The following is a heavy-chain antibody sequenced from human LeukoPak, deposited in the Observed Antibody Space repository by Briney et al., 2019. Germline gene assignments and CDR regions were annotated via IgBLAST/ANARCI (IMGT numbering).Heavy chain of an antibody. V-gene: IGHV1-69-2*01. CDR3: ATGFIFGVVIRRHLKDNFDY. CDR1: GYTFTDYY. J-gene: IGHJ4*02. D-gene: IGHD3-3*02. Sequence: VKISCKVSGYTFTDYYMHWVQQAPGKGLEWMGLVDTEDGETIYAEKFQGRVTITADTSTDTAYMELSSLRSEDTAVYYCATGFIFGVVIRRHLKDNFDYWGQGTLVTVSS. CDR2: VDTEDGET.